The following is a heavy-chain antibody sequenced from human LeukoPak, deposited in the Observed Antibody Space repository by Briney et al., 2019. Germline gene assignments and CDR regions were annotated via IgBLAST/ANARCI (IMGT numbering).Heavy chain of an antibody. J-gene: IGHJ4*02. CDR3: ARFSNNHGVKFDY. V-gene: IGHV4-31*03. CDR2: MYYSGTT. Sequence: PSQTLSLTCTVSGGSIGSGSYYWTWIRQHPEKGLEWIGYMYYSGTTYYNPSLKSRVTMSVDTSKNQFSLKLDSVTAADTAVYYCARFSNNHGVKFDYWGQGTLVTVSS. CDR1: GGSIGSGSYY. D-gene: IGHD1-14*01.